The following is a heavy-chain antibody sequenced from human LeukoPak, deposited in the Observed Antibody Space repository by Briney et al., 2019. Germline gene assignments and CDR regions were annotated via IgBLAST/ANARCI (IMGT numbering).Heavy chain of an antibody. CDR1: GYTFTSYD. V-gene: IGHV1-8*01. J-gene: IGHJ3*02. CDR2: MNPKSGNT. CDR3: ATSYDSSGYYYDAFDI. Sequence: GASVKVSCKASGYTFTSYDINWVRQATGQGLEWMGWMNPKSGNTGYAQKFQGRVTMTEDTSTDTAYMELSSLRSEDTAVYYCATSYDSSGYYYDAFDIWGQGTMVTVSS. D-gene: IGHD3-22*01.